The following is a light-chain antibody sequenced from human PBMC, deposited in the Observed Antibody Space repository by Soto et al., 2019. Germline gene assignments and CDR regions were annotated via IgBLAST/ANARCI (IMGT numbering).Light chain of an antibody. J-gene: IGLJ1*01. CDR3: CSYAGSSTFEGYG. CDR2: EVS. CDR1: SSDVGSYNL. Sequence: QFALTQPASVSGSPGQSITISCTGTSSDVGSYNLVSWYQQHPGKAPKLMIYEVSKRPSGVSNRFSGSKSGNTASLTISGFQSEDEADYYCCSYAGSSTFEGYGFGTGTKVTVL. V-gene: IGLV2-23*02.